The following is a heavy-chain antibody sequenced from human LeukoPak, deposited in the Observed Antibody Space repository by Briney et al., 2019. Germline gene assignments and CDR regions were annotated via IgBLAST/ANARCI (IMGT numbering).Heavy chain of an antibody. V-gene: IGHV4-34*01. J-gene: IGHJ6*02. CDR2: INHSGST. CDR3: AHSSGWYPYYYGMDV. Sequence: SETLSLTCAVYGGSFSGYYLSWIRQPPGKGLEWIGEINHSGSTNYNPSLKSRVTISVDTSKNQFSLKLSSVTAADTAVYYCAHSSGWYPYYYGMDVWGQGTTVTVSS. CDR1: GGSFSGYY. D-gene: IGHD6-19*01.